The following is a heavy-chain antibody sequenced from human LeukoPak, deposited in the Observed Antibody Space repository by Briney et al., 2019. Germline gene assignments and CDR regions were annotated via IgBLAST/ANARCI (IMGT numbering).Heavy chain of an antibody. CDR3: ARVRTGAYFDY. D-gene: IGHD7-27*01. CDR2: ISSSSSTV. V-gene: IGHV3-48*02. J-gene: IGHJ4*02. CDR1: GFTFSSYS. Sequence: GGSLRLSCAASGFTFSSYSMSWVRQAPGKGLDWVSYISSSSSTVYYADSVKGRFTISRDNAKNSLNLQMNSLRDEDTAVYFCARVRTGAYFDYWGRGTLVTVSS.